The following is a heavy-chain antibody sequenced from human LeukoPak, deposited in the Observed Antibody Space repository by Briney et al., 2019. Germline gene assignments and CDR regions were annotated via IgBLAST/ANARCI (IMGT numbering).Heavy chain of an antibody. CDR1: GGTFSSYA. Sequence: ASVKVSCKASGGTFSSYAISWVRQAPGQGLEWMGGIIPIFGTANYAQKFQGRVTITADESTSTAYMELSSLRSEDTAVYYCARDRASLGSRVDAFDIWGQGTMVTVSS. J-gene: IGHJ3*02. V-gene: IGHV1-69*13. D-gene: IGHD1-26*01. CDR3: ARDRASLGSRVDAFDI. CDR2: IIPIFGTA.